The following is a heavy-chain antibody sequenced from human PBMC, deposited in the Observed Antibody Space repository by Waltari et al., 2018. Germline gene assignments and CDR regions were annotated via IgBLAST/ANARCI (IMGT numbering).Heavy chain of an antibody. Sequence: QVQLVQSGAEVKKPGASVKVSCKASGYTFTGYYMHWVRQAPGQGLEWMGRINPNIGGTNYAQTFQGRVTMTRDTSISTAYMELSRLRSDDTAVYYCARETYYDSSGYPDYWGQGTLVTVSS. CDR2: INPNIGGT. V-gene: IGHV1-2*06. CDR1: GYTFTGYY. J-gene: IGHJ4*02. CDR3: ARETYYDSSGYPDY. D-gene: IGHD3-22*01.